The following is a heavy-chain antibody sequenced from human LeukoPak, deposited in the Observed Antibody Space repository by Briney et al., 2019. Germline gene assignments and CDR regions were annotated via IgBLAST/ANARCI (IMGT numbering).Heavy chain of an antibody. Sequence: PSETLSLTCTVSGGSISSGSYYWSWIRQPAGKGLEWIGRIYTSGSTNYNPSLKSRVTISVDTSKNQFSLKLSSVTAADTAVYYCAREIAARPYFDYWGQGTLVTVSS. V-gene: IGHV4-61*02. J-gene: IGHJ4*02. CDR1: GGSISSGSYY. D-gene: IGHD6-6*01. CDR3: AREIAARPYFDY. CDR2: IYTSGST.